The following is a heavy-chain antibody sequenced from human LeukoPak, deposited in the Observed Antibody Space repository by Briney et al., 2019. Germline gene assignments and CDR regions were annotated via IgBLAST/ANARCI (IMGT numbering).Heavy chain of an antibody. J-gene: IGHJ6*03. CDR3: ARAGSGSGHPQGGYYMDV. CDR1: GYTFTSYG. CDR2: ISAYNGNT. Sequence: ASVKVSCKASGYTFTSYGISWVRQAPGQGLEWMGWISAYNGNTNYAQKLQGRVTMTTDTSTSTAYMELSSLRSEDTAVYYCARAGSGSGHPQGGYYMDVWGKGTTVTVSS. V-gene: IGHV1-18*01. D-gene: IGHD3-10*01.